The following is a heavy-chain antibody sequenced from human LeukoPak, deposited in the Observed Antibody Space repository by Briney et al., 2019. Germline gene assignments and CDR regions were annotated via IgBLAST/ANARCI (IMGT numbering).Heavy chain of an antibody. CDR1: GFTVSSNY. V-gene: IGHV3-66*01. CDR3: ARAIPGNYGGNDF. J-gene: IGHJ4*02. D-gene: IGHD4-23*01. CDR2: IYSGGST. Sequence: GGSLRPSCAASGFTVSSNYMSWVRQAPGKGLEWVSVIYSGGSTYYADSVKGRFTISRDNSKNTLYLQMNSLRAEDTAVYYCARAIPGNYGGNDFWGQGTLVTVSS.